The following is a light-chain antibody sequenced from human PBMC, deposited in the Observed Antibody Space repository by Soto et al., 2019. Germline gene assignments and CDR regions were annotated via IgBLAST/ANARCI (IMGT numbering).Light chain of an antibody. CDR1: QSVSSSY. CDR3: QQDYSLPLT. J-gene: IGKJ4*01. Sequence: EIVMTQSPGSLSLSPGERATLSCRARQSVSSSYLSWSQQKPGQAPRLLIYGASTRATGIPARFSGSGSGTDFTLTISRVQPEDFAVYYCQQDYSLPLTFGGGTKVEI. CDR2: GAS. V-gene: IGKV3D-7*01.